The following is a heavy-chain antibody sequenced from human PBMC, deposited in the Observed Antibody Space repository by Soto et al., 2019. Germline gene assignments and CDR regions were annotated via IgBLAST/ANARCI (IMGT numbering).Heavy chain of an antibody. CDR3: ARGPTPLFDH. V-gene: IGHV5-51*01. Sequence: EVQLVQSGAEVKKPGESLKISCKASGYTFASYWIGWVRQMPGKGLEWMGIIYPADSDTRYNPSFQGQVTISADKSITTTYLQWSSLKASDTAMYYCARGPTPLFDHWGQGTLVTVSS. J-gene: IGHJ4*02. D-gene: IGHD2-15*01. CDR1: GYTFASYW. CDR2: IYPADSDT.